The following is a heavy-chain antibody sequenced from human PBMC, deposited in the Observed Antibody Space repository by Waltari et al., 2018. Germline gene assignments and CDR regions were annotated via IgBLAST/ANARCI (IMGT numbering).Heavy chain of an antibody. D-gene: IGHD1-1*01. CDR3: VRENWYYDY. Sequence: VQLVQSGAEVKMPGASVKVSCTDSGSTFSHKHVHWVRQAPGQGLQWMGRIITNSGGTDYAQEFQGRVTMTRDTSISTVYMELSSVRSDDTAVYYCVRENWYYDYWGQGTQVTVSS. J-gene: IGHJ4*02. CDR2: IITNSGGT. CDR1: GSTFSHKH. V-gene: IGHV1-2*06.